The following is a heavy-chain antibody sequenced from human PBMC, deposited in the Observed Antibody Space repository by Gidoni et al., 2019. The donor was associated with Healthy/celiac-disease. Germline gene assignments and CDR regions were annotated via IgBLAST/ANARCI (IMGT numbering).Heavy chain of an antibody. CDR3: ASAASIYRLADSGSYS. J-gene: IGHJ4*02. CDR2: IIPILGIA. D-gene: IGHD1-26*01. Sequence: QVQLVQSGAEVKKPGSSVKVSCKASGGTFSSYAISWVRQAPGQGLEWMGRIIPILGIANYAQKFQGRVTITADKSTSTAYMELSSLRSEDTAVYYCASAASIYRLADSGSYSWGQGTLVTVSS. V-gene: IGHV1-69*04. CDR1: GGTFSSYA.